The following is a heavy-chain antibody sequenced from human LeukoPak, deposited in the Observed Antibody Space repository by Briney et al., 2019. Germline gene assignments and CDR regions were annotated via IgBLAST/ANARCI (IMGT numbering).Heavy chain of an antibody. Sequence: GGSLRLSCAASGFTFSSYEMNWVRQAPGKGLEWVAFIRYDGNDKFYADSVKGRFTISRDTSRNTLYLQMNSLRPEDTALYYCAKDLMRDRWFGESWGQGTLVTVSS. CDR3: AKDLMRDRWFGES. V-gene: IGHV3-30*02. D-gene: IGHD3-10*01. CDR2: IRYDGNDK. CDR1: GFTFSSYE. J-gene: IGHJ5*02.